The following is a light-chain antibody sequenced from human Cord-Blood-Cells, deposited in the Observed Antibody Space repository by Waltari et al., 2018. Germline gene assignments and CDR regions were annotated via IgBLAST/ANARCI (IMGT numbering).Light chain of an antibody. Sequence: DIQMTQSPSTLSASVGDRVTITCRASQSISSWLAWYQQKPGKAPKLLIYDASSFESGVPSRFSGSGSGTEFTLTISSLQPDDFATYYCQQYNSYSPVTFGPGTKVDIK. V-gene: IGKV1-5*01. CDR3: QQYNSYSPVT. J-gene: IGKJ3*01. CDR1: QSISSW. CDR2: DAS.